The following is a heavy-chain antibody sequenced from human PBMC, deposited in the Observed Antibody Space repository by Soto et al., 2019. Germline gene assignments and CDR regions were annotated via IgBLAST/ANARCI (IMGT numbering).Heavy chain of an antibody. CDR3: ARDVTHGTRFYYYYGMDV. V-gene: IGHV4-30-4*01. J-gene: IGHJ6*02. Sequence: SEPLSLTCTVSGGSISSGAYYWSWLRQHPGKGLEWIGYIYYSGSTYYNPSLKSRVTISVDTSKNQFSLKLSAVTAADTAVYYCARDVTHGTRFYYYYGMDVWGQGTTVTVSS. D-gene: IGHD1-1*01. CDR2: IYYSGST. CDR1: GGSISSGAYY.